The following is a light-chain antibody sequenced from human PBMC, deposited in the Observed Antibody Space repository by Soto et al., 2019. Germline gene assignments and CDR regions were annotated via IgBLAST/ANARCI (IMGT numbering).Light chain of an antibody. CDR3: QQYYSTPQT. J-gene: IGKJ1*01. CDR2: WAS. CDR1: QSVLYSSNNKNY. Sequence: DIVMTQSPDSLAVSLGERATINCKSSQSVLYSSNNKNYLAWYQQKPGQPPKLLIYWASTRESVVPDRFSGSESVTDFTLNISSLQAEDVAVYYCQQYYSTPQTFGQGTKVEIK. V-gene: IGKV4-1*01.